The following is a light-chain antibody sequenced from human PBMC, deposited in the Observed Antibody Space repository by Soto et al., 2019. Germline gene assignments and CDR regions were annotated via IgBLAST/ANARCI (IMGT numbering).Light chain of an antibody. Sequence: EIVLTQSPATLSVSPGERATLSCRASQSVSRNLAWYQQKPGQAPRLLIYNASTRATGIPATFSGSGSGTEFTLPISSLQSEDFAVYYCQQYSDWPPTYTFGQGTKLEMK. V-gene: IGKV3-15*01. CDR2: NAS. CDR1: QSVSRN. J-gene: IGKJ2*01. CDR3: QQYSDWPPTYT.